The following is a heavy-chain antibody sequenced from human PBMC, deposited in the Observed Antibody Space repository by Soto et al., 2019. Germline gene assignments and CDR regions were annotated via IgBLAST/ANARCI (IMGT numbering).Heavy chain of an antibody. CDR1: GVTFCSYA. Sequence: PGCSLELSCASSGVTFCSYAVSLFLQAPGKGLEWVSAISGSGGSTYYADSVKGRFTISRDNSKNTLYLQMNSLRAEDTAVYYCANGHGSGVLDAFDIWGQGTMVTVSS. J-gene: IGHJ3*02. V-gene: IGHV3-23*01. CDR3: ANGHGSGVLDAFDI. CDR2: ISGSGGST. D-gene: IGHD3-10*01.